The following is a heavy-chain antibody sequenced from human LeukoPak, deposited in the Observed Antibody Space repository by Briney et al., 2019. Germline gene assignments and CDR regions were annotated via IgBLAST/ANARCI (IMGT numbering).Heavy chain of an antibody. CDR2: MNPNSGNT. J-gene: IGHJ5*02. V-gene: IGHV1-8*01. CDR3: ARGGSWYAAAGFDP. Sequence: ASVKVSCKTSGYTFTSYDINWVRQATGQGLEWMGWMNPNSGNTGYAQKFQGRVTMTRNTSISTAYMELSSLRSEDTAVYYCARGGSWYAAAGFDPWGQGTLVTVSS. D-gene: IGHD6-13*01. CDR1: GYTFTSYD.